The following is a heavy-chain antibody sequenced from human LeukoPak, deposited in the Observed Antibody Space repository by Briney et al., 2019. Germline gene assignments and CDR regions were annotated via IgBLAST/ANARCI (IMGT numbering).Heavy chain of an antibody. J-gene: IGHJ4*02. Sequence: GGSLRLSCAASGFTVSNNYMSWVRQAPGKGLEWVSVIYSGGTTYYADSVKGRFTISGDNSRNTLFLQMNSLRAEDTAVYYCAHGAMYQLDYWGQGTLVTVSS. D-gene: IGHD2-2*01. V-gene: IGHV3-53*01. CDR1: GFTVSNNY. CDR2: IYSGGTT. CDR3: AHGAMYQLDY.